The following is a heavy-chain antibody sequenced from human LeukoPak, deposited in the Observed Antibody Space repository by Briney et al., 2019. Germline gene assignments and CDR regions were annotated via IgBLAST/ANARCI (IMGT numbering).Heavy chain of an antibody. CDR2: IYTSGST. CDR3: ARGQQLESNYYYYYYMDV. J-gene: IGHJ6*03. D-gene: IGHD6-13*01. CDR1: GGSISSGSYY. Sequence: KPSQTLSLTCTVSGGSISSGSYYWSWIRQPAGKGLEWIGRIYTSGSTNYNPSLKSRVTISVDTSKNQFSLKLSSVTAADTAVYYCARGQQLESNYYYYYYMDVWGKGTTVTVSS. V-gene: IGHV4-61*02.